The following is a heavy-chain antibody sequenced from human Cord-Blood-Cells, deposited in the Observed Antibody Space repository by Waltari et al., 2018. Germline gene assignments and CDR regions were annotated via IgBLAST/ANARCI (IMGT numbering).Heavy chain of an antibody. CDR1: GGSFSGYY. D-gene: IGHD4-4*01. J-gene: IGHJ4*02. CDR2: INHSGST. V-gene: IGHV4-34*01. CDR3: ARFRLGNSLDY. Sequence: QVQLQQWGAGLLKPSETLSLTCAVYGGSFSGYYWSWIRQPPGKGLEWIGEINHSGSTNYTPSLNSRVTISVDTSKNQFSLKLSSVTAADTAVYYCARFRLGNSLDYWGQGTLVTVSS.